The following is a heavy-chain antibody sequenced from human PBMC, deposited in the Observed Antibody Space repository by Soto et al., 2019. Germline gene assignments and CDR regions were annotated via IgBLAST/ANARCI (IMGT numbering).Heavy chain of an antibody. D-gene: IGHD1-1*01. Sequence: QVQLQESGPGLVKPSRTLSLTCGVSSGSISSRNWWSWVRQPPGKGLEWIGEISHSGRTNYNPSLESRVTMSVDKSRNQFYLKLNFVTAADTAVYYCATQTYSYNWHHWGQGTLVTVSS. J-gene: IGHJ5*02. CDR2: ISHSGRT. V-gene: IGHV4-4*02. CDR1: SGSISSRNW. CDR3: ATQTYSYNWHH.